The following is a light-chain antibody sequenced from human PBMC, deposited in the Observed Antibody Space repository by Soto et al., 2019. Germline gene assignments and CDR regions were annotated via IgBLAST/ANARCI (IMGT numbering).Light chain of an antibody. CDR1: SSDVGGYDY. CDR3: SSHGGINNVL. CDR2: EVT. J-gene: IGLJ3*02. V-gene: IGLV2-8*01. Sequence: QSALTQPPSASGSPGQSVTISCTGTSSDVGGYDYVSWYQHHPGKAPKLMIYEVTKRPSGVPDRFSGSKSGNTASLTVSGLQAEDEGDYYCSSHGGINNVLFGGGTKLTVL.